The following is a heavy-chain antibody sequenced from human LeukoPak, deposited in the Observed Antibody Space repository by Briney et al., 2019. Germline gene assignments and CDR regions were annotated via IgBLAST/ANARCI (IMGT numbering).Heavy chain of an antibody. CDR1: GFTFSSYG. Sequence: GRSLRLSCAASGFTFSSYGMHWVRQAPGKGLEWVAVIWYDGSNKYYADSAKGRFTISRDNSKNTLYLQMNSLRAEDTAVYYCAGPEKYYYDGSVYIGGGQEPLVTVS. J-gene: IGHJ4*02. CDR2: IWYDGSNK. D-gene: IGHD3-22*01. V-gene: IGHV3-33*01. CDR3: AGPEKYYYDGSVYIG.